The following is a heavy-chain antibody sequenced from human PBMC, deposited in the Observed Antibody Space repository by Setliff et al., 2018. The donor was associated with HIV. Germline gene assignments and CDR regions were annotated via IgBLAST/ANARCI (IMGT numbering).Heavy chain of an antibody. CDR2: IYPGDSDT. Sequence: GESLKISCKGAGYSLTRNWIGWVRQMPGKGLEWMGIIYPGDSDTRYSPSFQGRVTISADRSISTAYLQWRSLKASDTAMYYCARQGEVTAVAPFNNFYMDVWGKGTAVTVSS. CDR3: ARQGEVTAVAPFNNFYMDV. V-gene: IGHV5-51*01. J-gene: IGHJ6*03. D-gene: IGHD2-21*02. CDR1: GYSLTRNW.